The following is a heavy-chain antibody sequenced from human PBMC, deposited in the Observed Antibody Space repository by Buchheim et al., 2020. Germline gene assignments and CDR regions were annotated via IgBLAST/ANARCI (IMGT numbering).Heavy chain of an antibody. Sequence: QVQLVQSGAEVKKPGSSVKVSCKASGGTFSNYTINWVRQAPGQGLEWMGRIIPILGIANYAQKFLGRVTITADKSTTTAYMELKSLRSEDTAVYYCARGFRHSATTDRRVFDYWGQGTL. CDR2: IIPILGIA. CDR1: GGTFSNYT. CDR3: ARGFRHSATTDRRVFDY. J-gene: IGHJ4*02. D-gene: IGHD5-24*01. V-gene: IGHV1-69*02.